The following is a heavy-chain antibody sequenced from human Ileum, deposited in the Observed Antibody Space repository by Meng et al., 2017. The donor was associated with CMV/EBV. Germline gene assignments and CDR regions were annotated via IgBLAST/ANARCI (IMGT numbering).Heavy chain of an antibody. CDR1: WFSLSTSGVG. J-gene: IGHJ4*02. D-gene: IGHD3-3*01. V-gene: IGHV2-5*02. Sequence: QITLKESGPMLVEPTQTITLTCTFSWFSLSTSGVGVGWIRQAPGEALEWLARVFSDDRKCYSPSLKNRLTIIKDTSKNQVVLTMTNIDPLDTGTYYCANRPGSWSGAINYGNFDYWCQGVLVTVSS. CDR3: ANRPGSWSGAINYGNFDY. CDR2: VFSDDRK.